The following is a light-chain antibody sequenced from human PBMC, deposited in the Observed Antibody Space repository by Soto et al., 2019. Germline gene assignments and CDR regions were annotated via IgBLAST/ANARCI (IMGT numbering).Light chain of an antibody. J-gene: IGKJ1*01. CDR3: QQFSSSPEWT. Sequence: ESVLTQSPGTLSLSPGERATLSCRTSQSVNNNYLAWYQQKPGQAPRLLMYGASSRATGIPVRFSGSGSGTDFTLTISRVEPEDFAVYYCQQFSSSPEWTFGQGTKVDIK. V-gene: IGKV3-20*01. CDR1: QSVNNNY. CDR2: GAS.